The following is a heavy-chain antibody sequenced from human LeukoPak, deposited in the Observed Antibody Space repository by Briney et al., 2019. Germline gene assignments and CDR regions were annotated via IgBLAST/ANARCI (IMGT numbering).Heavy chain of an antibody. CDR1: GGSISSYY. Sequence: SETLSLTCTVSGGSISSYYWSWIRQPPGKGLEWIGYIYYSGSTNYNPSLKSRVTISVDTSKNQFSLKLSSVTAADTAVYYCASSYYYGSGSYYNPFDYWGQGTLVTVSS. CDR3: ASSYYYGSGSYYNPFDY. D-gene: IGHD3-10*01. CDR2: IYYSGST. V-gene: IGHV4-59*01. J-gene: IGHJ4*02.